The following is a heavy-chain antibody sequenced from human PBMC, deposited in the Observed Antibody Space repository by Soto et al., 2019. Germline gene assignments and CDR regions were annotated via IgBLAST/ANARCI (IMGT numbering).Heavy chain of an antibody. D-gene: IGHD1-26*01. V-gene: IGHV3-23*01. J-gene: IGHJ5*02. CDR2: ISGSGFKK. Sequence: GGSLRLSCAAAGFVFENFGMSWVRQAPGKGLEWISSISGSGFKKYYADSVKGRFTISRDNSKSTVYLELNNLSAEDTAVYHCAKNQGVELVPLATVDWFDPWGQGSVVTVSS. CDR3: AKNQGVELVPLATVDWFDP. CDR1: GFVFENFG.